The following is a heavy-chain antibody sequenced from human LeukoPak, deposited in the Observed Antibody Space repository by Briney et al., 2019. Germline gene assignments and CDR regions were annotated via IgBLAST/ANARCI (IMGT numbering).Heavy chain of an antibody. CDR1: GFTFSNYA. Sequence: HPGGSLRLSCAASGFTFSNYAMSWVRQAPGEGLEWVPVISASGGTTYYADSVKGRFTISRDNSKNTLYLQMNSLRAEDTAVYYCARDRYSYGSSRGALRFDYWGQGTLVTVSS. J-gene: IGHJ4*02. CDR2: ISASGGTT. CDR3: ARDRYSYGSSRGALRFDY. D-gene: IGHD5-18*01. V-gene: IGHV3-23*01.